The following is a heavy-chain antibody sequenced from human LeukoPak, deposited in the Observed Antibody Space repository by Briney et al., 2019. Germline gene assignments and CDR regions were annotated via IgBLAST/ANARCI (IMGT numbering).Heavy chain of an antibody. CDR3: ATDFYDST. Sequence: GGSLRLSCAASGFTFSSYGMHWVRQAPGKGLEWVAVISYDGSNKYYADSVKGRFTISRDNSKNTLYLQMNSLQTEDTAVYYCATDFYDSTWGQGTLVTVSS. CDR1: GFTFSSYG. D-gene: IGHD3-22*01. J-gene: IGHJ5*02. CDR2: ISYDGSNK. V-gene: IGHV3-30*03.